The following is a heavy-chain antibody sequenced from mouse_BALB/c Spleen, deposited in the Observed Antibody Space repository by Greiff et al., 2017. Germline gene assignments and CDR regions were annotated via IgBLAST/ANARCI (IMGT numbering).Heavy chain of an antibody. D-gene: IGHD2-4*01. CDR3: ARHVGDYDGAMDY. CDR1: GFTFSDYY. Sequence: DVQLVESGGGLVKPGGSLKLSCAASGFTFSDYYMYWVRQTPEKRLEWVATISDGGSYTYYPDSVKGRFTISRDNAKNTLYLQMSSLKSEDTAMYYCARHVGDYDGAMDYWGQGTSVTVSS. CDR2: ISDGGSYT. J-gene: IGHJ4*01. V-gene: IGHV5-4*02.